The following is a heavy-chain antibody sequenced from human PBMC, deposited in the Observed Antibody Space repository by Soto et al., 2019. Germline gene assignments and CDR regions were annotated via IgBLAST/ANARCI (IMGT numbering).Heavy chain of an antibody. D-gene: IGHD3-10*01. J-gene: IGHJ4*02. CDR2: ISDDGVSK. Sequence: GGSLRLSCAASGFTFSNYGMHWVRQAPGKGLEWVAVISDDGVSKYYADSVQGRFTISRDNSESAVFLQMNSLRPDDTALYFCARAYYFGSGTSYTLYYWGQGTQVTVSS. CDR1: GFTFSNYG. CDR3: ARAYYFGSGTSYTLYY. V-gene: IGHV3-30*03.